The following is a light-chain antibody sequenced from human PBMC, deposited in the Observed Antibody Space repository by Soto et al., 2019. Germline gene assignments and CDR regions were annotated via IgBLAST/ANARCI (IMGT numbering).Light chain of an antibody. J-gene: IGKJ1*01. Sequence: DIQMTQSPSTLSASVGDTVTITCRASESIDNWFAWYQQKPGKAPKLLIFAASTLVRGVPSRFSGRGSGTEFTLTISSLQADDYATFYCQQYHTDWTFGQGTKVEIK. CDR2: AAS. CDR3: QQYHTDWT. CDR1: ESIDNW. V-gene: IGKV1-5*01.